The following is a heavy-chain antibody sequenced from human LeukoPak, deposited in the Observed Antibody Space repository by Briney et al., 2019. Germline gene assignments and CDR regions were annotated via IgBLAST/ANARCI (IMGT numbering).Heavy chain of an antibody. D-gene: IGHD2-2*01. J-gene: IGHJ5*02. CDR2: INPNSGGT. Sequence: ASVKVSCKASGYTFTGYYMHWVRQAPGQGLEWMGWINPNSGGTNYAQKFQGRVTMTRDTSISTAYMELSRLRSDDTAVYYCARARYCSSTSCYGSVYNWFDPWGQGTLVTVSS. V-gene: IGHV1-2*02. CDR1: GYTFTGYY. CDR3: ARARYCSSTSCYGSVYNWFDP.